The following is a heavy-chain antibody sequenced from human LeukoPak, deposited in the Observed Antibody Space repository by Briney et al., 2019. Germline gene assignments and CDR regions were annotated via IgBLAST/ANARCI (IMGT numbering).Heavy chain of an antibody. V-gene: IGHV3-11*01. CDR1: GFIFSDYY. Sequence: GGSLRLSCAASGFIFSDYYMSWIRQAPGKGLEWVSYISSGSTIYYSDSVKGRFTISRDNSKNTVYLQMNSLGVEDTARYYCARDNAPAGGGLDYWGQGTLVTVSS. CDR2: ISSGSTI. D-gene: IGHD2-2*01. J-gene: IGHJ4*02. CDR3: ARDNAPAGGGLDY.